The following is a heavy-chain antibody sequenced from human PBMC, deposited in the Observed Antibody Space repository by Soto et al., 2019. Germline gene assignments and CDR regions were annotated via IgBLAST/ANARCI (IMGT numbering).Heavy chain of an antibody. V-gene: IGHV4-39*01. D-gene: IGHD3-9*01. CDR3: ARLKSVRYYDILTVFDY. J-gene: IGHJ4*02. CDR2: IYYSGST. Sequence: SETLSLTCTVSGGSISSSSYYWGWIRQPPGKGLEWIGSIYYSGSTYYNPSLKSRVTISVDTSKNQFSLKLSSVTAADTAVYYCARLKSVRYYDILTVFDYWGQGTLVTVSS. CDR1: GGSISSSSYY.